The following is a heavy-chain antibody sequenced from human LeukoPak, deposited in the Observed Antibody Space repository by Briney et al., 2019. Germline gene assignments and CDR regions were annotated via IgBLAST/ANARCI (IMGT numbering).Heavy chain of an antibody. Sequence: GGSLRLSCAASGFTFGSYGMHWVRQAPGKGLEWVAVISYDGSNKYYADSVKGRFTISRDNSKNTLYLQMNSLRAEDTAVYYCAKEGGRFAFGNWFDPWGQGTLVTVSS. J-gene: IGHJ5*02. V-gene: IGHV3-30*18. CDR3: AKEGGRFAFGNWFDP. CDR2: ISYDGSNK. CDR1: GFTFGSYG. D-gene: IGHD3-10*01.